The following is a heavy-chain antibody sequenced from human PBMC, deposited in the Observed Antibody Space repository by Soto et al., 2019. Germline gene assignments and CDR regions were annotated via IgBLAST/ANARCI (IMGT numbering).Heavy chain of an antibody. CDR2: IDPSDSYT. Sequence: GESLKISCKVSGYDFTNYWISWVRQMPGKGLEWMGRIDPSDSYTTYNPSFQGHVTMSADKSISTAYLQWSGLKASDTAIYYCARLQYDILTGAHDHWGQGTPVTVS. J-gene: IGHJ4*02. CDR1: GYDFTNYW. CDR3: ARLQYDILTGAHDH. D-gene: IGHD3-9*01. V-gene: IGHV5-10-1*01.